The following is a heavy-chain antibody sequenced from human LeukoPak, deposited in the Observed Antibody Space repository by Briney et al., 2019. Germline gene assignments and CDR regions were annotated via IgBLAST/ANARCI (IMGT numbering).Heavy chain of an antibody. J-gene: IGHJ4*02. CDR3: APPGDYYDSSGYLRGNDY. CDR1: GFTFSGYA. D-gene: IGHD3-22*01. V-gene: IGHV3-23*01. CDR2: INASGGST. Sequence: GGSLRLSCAASGFTFSGYAMNWVRQAPGKGLEWVSSINASGGSTYYADSVKGRFTISRDNSKNTLYLQMNSLRAEDTAVYYCAPPGDYYDSSGYLRGNDYWGQGTLVTVSS.